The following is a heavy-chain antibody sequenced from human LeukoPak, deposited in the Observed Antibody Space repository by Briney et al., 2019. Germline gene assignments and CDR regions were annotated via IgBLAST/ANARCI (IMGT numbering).Heavy chain of an antibody. D-gene: IGHD5-12*01. J-gene: IGHJ5*02. Sequence: GGSLRLSCVGSGFTISNYWMHWVRQAPGTGLVWVSRVHPDGSITTYADSVKGRFTISRDNAKNTLYLQMNSLRAEDTAVYYCAPQQTYSPYNWFDPWGQGTLVTVSS. CDR2: VHPDGSIT. CDR3: APQQTYSPYNWFDP. CDR1: GFTISNYW. V-gene: IGHV3-74*03.